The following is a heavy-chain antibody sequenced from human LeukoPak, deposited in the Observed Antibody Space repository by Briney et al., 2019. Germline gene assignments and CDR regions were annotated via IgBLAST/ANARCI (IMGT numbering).Heavy chain of an antibody. V-gene: IGHV3-9*01. Sequence: GGSLRLSCAASGFTFDDYAMHWVRQAPGKGLEWVSGISWNSGSIGYADSVKGRFTISRDNAKNSLYLQMNSLRAEDTALYYCARPAAGTYYYYYMDVWGKGTTVTVSS. CDR1: GFTFDDYA. CDR2: ISWNSGSI. D-gene: IGHD6-13*01. J-gene: IGHJ6*03. CDR3: ARPAAGTYYYYYMDV.